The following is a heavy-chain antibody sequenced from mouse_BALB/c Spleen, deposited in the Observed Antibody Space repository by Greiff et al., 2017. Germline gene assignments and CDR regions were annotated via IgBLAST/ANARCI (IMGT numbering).Heavy chain of an antibody. Sequence: QVHVKQSGAELAKPGASVKMSCKASGYTFTSYWMHWVKQRPGQGLEWIGYINPSTGYTEYNQKFKDKATLTADKSSSTAYMQLSSLTSEDSAVYYCASRKDSGYDAMDYWGQGTSVTVSS. V-gene: IGHV1-7*01. CDR2: INPSTGYT. CDR3: ASRKDSGYDAMDY. J-gene: IGHJ4*01. CDR1: GYTFTSYW.